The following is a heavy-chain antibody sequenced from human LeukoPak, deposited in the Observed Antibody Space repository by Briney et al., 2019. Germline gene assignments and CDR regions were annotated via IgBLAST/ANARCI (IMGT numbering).Heavy chain of an antibody. V-gene: IGHV3-21*01. CDR2: ISSSSSYI. J-gene: IGHJ6*02. D-gene: IGHD1-26*01. Sequence: GGSLRLSCAASGFTFSSYSMNWVRQAPGKGLEWVSSISSSSSYIYYADSAKGRFTISRDNAKNSLYLQVNSLRAEDTAVYYCARYSGSYFDPFGTYGMDVWGQGTTVTVSS. CDR3: ARYSGSYFDPFGTYGMDV. CDR1: GFTFSSYS.